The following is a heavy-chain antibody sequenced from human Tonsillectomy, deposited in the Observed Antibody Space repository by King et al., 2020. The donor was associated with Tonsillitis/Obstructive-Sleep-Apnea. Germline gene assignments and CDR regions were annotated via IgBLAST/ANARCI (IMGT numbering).Heavy chain of an antibody. J-gene: IGHJ4*02. D-gene: IGHD2-2*01. V-gene: IGHV4-59*01. Sequence: VQLQESGPGLVKPPETLSLTCTVSGGSISSYYWSWIRQPPGKGLEWIGYIYYSGSTNYNPSLKSRVTISVDTSKNQFSLKLSSVTAADTAVYYCARVQVVVVPAAIVDWGQGTLVTVSS. CDR1: GGSISSYY. CDR2: IYYSGST. CDR3: ARVQVVVVPAAIVD.